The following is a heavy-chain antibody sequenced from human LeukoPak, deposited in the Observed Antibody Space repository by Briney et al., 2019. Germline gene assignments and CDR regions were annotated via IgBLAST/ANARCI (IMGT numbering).Heavy chain of an antibody. V-gene: IGHV3-48*03. Sequence: GGSLRLSCAASGFTFSSYEMNWVRQASGKGLEWVSYISSSGSSIYYADSVKGRFTISRDNAKNSLYLQMNSLRAEDTAVYYCAELGITMIGGVWGKGTTVTISS. CDR1: GFTFSSYE. D-gene: IGHD3-10*02. J-gene: IGHJ6*04. CDR3: AELGITMIGGV. CDR2: ISSSGSSI.